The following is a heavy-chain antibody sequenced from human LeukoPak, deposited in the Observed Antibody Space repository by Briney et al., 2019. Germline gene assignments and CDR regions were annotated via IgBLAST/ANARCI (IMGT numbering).Heavy chain of an antibody. CDR3: ARGLNDDNWYDP. J-gene: IGHJ5*02. CDR2: FYHSGST. D-gene: IGHD1-1*01. Sequence: SETLSLTCTVSGYSISSGYYWGWIRQPPGKGLEWIGSFYHSGSTHYNPSLKSRVTISVDTSKNQFSLKLTSVTAADTAVYYCARGLNDDNWYDPWGQGILVTVSS. V-gene: IGHV4-38-2*02. CDR1: GYSISSGYY.